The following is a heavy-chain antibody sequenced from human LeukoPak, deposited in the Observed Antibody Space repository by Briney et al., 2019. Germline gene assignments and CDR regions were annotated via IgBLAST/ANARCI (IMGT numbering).Heavy chain of an antibody. CDR1: GGSISSSSYH. CDR3: ARQDYDILTGYFDAFDI. CDR2: IFYSEST. V-gene: IGHV4-39*01. Sequence: SETLSLTCTVSGGSISSSSYHWGWIRQPPGKGLEWIGSIFYSESTYYNPSLKSRVTISVDTSKNQFSLKLSSVTAADTAVYYCARQDYDILTGYFDAFDIWGQGTMVTVSS. D-gene: IGHD3-9*01. J-gene: IGHJ3*02.